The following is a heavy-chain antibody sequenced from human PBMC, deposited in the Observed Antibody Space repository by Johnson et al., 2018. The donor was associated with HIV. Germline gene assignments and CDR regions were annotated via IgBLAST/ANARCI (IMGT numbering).Heavy chain of an antibody. CDR1: GFTVSSYY. J-gene: IGHJ3*02. V-gene: IGHV3-30*03. CDR2: ISYDGSNK. D-gene: IGHD3-16*01. Sequence: QVQLVESGGGLIQPGGSLRLSCAASGFTVSSYYMNCVRQAPGNGLEWVAVISYDGSNKYYADSVKGRFTISRDNSKNTLYLQMNSLRADDTAVYYCVGVKFYDPDAFDIWGHGTMVTVSS. CDR3: VGVKFYDPDAFDI.